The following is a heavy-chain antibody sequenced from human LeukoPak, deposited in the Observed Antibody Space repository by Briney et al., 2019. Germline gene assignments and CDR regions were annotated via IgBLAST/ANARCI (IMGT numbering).Heavy chain of an antibody. Sequence: PGGSLRLSCAASGFTLSSYWMSWVRQAPGNGLEWVANIKQDGSEKYYVDSVKGRFTISRDNAKNSLYLQMNSLRAEDTAVYYCARDYDILTGEVYFDYWGQGTLVTVSS. CDR3: ARDYDILTGEVYFDY. D-gene: IGHD3-9*01. V-gene: IGHV3-7*04. CDR1: GFTLSSYW. J-gene: IGHJ4*02. CDR2: IKQDGSEK.